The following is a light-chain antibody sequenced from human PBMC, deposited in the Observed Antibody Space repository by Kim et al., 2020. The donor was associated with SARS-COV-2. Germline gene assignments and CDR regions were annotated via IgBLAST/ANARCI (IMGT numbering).Light chain of an antibody. Sequence: GHGFTISCTGSNSDIGGYNYVSWYQQHPGKAPQLIIYDVTKRPSGVSDRFSGSKSGNTASLIISGLQADDEADYYCSSYTSSKTWVFGGGTQLTVL. V-gene: IGLV2-14*03. J-gene: IGLJ3*02. CDR3: SSYTSSKTWV. CDR2: DVT. CDR1: NSDIGGYNY.